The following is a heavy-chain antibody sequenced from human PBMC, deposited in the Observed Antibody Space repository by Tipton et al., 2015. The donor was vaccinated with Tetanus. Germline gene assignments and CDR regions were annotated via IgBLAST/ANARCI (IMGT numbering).Heavy chain of an antibody. V-gene: IGHV4-34*01. CDR3: ARGPAYDSSGYYGPY. D-gene: IGHD3-22*01. J-gene: IGHJ4*02. CDR1: GGSFSGYY. Sequence: TLSLTCAVYGGSFSGYYWSWIRQPPGKGLEWIGEINHSGSTNYNPSLKSRATISVDTSKNQFSLKLSSVTAADTAVYYCARGPAYDSSGYYGPYWGQGTLVTVSS. CDR2: INHSGST.